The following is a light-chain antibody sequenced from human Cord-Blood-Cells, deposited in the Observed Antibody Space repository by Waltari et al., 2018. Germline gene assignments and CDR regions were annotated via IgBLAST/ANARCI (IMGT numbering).Light chain of an antibody. CDR1: SSDVGGYTY. CDR2: DVS. Sequence: SALTQPPPVSGSPGQPVTISCTGTSSDVGGYTYVSWYQQHPGKAPKLMIYDVSKRPSGVPDRFSGSKSGNTASLTISGLQAEDEADYYCCSYAGSYTYVFGTGTKVTVL. CDR3: CSYAGSYTYV. J-gene: IGLJ1*01. V-gene: IGLV2-11*01.